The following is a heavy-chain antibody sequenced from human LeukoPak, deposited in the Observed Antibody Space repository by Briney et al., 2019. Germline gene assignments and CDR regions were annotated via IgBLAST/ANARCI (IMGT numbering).Heavy chain of an antibody. J-gene: IGHJ4*02. CDR1: GFTFSSYE. V-gene: IGHV3-48*01. Sequence: GGSLRLSCAASGFTFSSYEMNWVRQAPGKGLEWVSYISGSSTDIYYADSVKGRFTISRNNAKNSLYLQMNSLRAEDTAVYYCARSIPGDYWGQGTLVTVSS. D-gene: IGHD2-21*01. CDR2: ISGSSTDI. CDR3: ARSIPGDY.